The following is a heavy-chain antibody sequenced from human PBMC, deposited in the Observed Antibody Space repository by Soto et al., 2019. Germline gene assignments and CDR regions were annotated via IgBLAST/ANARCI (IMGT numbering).Heavy chain of an antibody. CDR3: AKEGGYCSSTSCYGRVYY. D-gene: IGHD2-2*03. Sequence: GGSLRLSCAASGFTFTSYAMSWVRQAPGKGLEWVSAISGSGGSTYYADSVKGRFTISRDNSKNTLYLQMNSLRAEDTAVYYCAKEGGYCSSTSCYGRVYYWGQGTLVTVSS. J-gene: IGHJ4*02. CDR2: ISGSGGST. CDR1: GFTFTSYA. V-gene: IGHV3-23*01.